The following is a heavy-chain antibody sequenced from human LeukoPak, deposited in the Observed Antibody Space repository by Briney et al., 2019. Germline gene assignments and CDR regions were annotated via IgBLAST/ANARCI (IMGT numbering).Heavy chain of an antibody. Sequence: PSETLSLTCTVSGGSISSGGYYWSWIRQHPGKGLEWIGYIYYSGSTYYNPSLKSRVTISVDTSKNQFSLKLSSVTAADTAVYYCARVVVGATGPLDYWGQGTLVTVSS. CDR1: GGSISSGGYY. CDR3: ARVVVGATGPLDY. V-gene: IGHV4-31*03. J-gene: IGHJ4*02. D-gene: IGHD1-26*01. CDR2: IYYSGST.